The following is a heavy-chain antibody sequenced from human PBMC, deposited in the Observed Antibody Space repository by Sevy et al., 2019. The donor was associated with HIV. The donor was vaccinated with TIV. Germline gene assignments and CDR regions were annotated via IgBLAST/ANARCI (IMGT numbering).Heavy chain of an antibody. D-gene: IGHD5-18*01. Sequence: ASVKVSCKASGYTFTGYYMHWVRQAPRQGLEWMGRINPNSGGTNYAQKFQGRVTMIRDTSISTAYMELSRLRSDDTAVYYCARPSSTAQDFDYWGQGTLVTVSS. CDR3: ARPSSTAQDFDY. CDR2: INPNSGGT. CDR1: GYTFTGYY. J-gene: IGHJ4*02. V-gene: IGHV1-2*06.